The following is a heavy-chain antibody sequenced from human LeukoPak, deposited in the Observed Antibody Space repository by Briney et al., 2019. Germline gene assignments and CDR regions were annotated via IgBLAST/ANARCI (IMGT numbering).Heavy chain of an antibody. V-gene: IGHV3-23*01. Sequence: PGGSLRLSCAASGFTFSSYAMSWVRQAPGKGLEWVSAISGSGGSTYYADSAKGRFTISRDNSKNTLYLQMNSLRAEDTAVYYCAKMGEDIVFGFDYWGQGTLVTVSS. J-gene: IGHJ4*02. D-gene: IGHD2-15*01. CDR1: GFTFSSYA. CDR3: AKMGEDIVFGFDY. CDR2: ISGSGGST.